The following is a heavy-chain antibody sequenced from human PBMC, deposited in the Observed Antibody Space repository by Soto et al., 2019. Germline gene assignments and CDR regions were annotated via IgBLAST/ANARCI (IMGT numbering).Heavy chain of an antibody. CDR3: APAGYGDYRLSHKYSYAMDV. CDR1: GFTFSNAW. CDR2: IKCKIDGGTT. D-gene: IGHD4-17*01. V-gene: IGHV3-15*01. J-gene: IGHJ6*02. Sequence: EVQLVESGGGLVKPGGSLRLSCADSGFTFSNAWMSWVRQAPGNGLEWVGRIKCKIDGGTTDYAAPVKGRFTISSDDSKNTLSLQMHRLKTSATAIYYCAPAGYGDYRLSHKYSYAMDVWGQGTTVT.